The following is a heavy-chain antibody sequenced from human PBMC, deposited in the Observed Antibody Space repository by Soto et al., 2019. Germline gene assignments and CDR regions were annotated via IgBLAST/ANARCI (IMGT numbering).Heavy chain of an antibody. J-gene: IGHJ6*02. V-gene: IGHV5-10-1*01. CDR1: GYSFTSYW. D-gene: IGHD6-19*01. CDR3: ARGAGISPSHYYYGMDV. Sequence: GESLKISCKGSGYSFTSYWISWVRQMPGKGLEWMGKIDPSDSYTNYSPSFQGHVTISADKSISTAYLQWSSLKASDTAMYYCARGAGISPSHYYYGMDVWGQGTTVTVSS. CDR2: IDPSDSYT.